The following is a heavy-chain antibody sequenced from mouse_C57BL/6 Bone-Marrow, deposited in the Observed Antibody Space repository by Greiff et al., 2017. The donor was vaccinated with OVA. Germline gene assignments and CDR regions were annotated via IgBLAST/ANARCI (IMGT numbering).Heavy chain of an antibody. V-gene: IGHV1-54*01. D-gene: IGHD3-3*01. CDR3: ARLGQAWFAY. Sequence: QVQLQQSGAELVRPGTSVKVSCKASGYAFTNYLIEWVKQRPGQGLEWIGRIDPNSGGTKYNEKFKSKATLTVDKPSSTAYMQLSSLTSEDSAVYYCARLGQAWFAYWGQGTLVTVSA. J-gene: IGHJ3*01. CDR1: GYAFTNYL. CDR2: IDPNSGGT.